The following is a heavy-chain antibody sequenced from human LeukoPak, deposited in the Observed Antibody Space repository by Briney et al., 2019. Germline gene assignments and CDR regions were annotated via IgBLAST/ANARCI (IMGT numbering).Heavy chain of an antibody. V-gene: IGHV3-23*01. J-gene: IGHJ4*02. CDR3: AKEGIRYCSSTSCYLGYFDY. D-gene: IGHD2-2*01. CDR1: GFTFSSYA. Sequence: GSLRLSCAASGFTFSSYAMSWVRQAPGKGLEWVSAISGSGGSTYYADSVKGRFTISRDNSKNTLYLQMNSLRAEDTAVYYCAKEGIRYCSSTSCYLGYFDYWGQGTLVTVSS. CDR2: ISGSGGST.